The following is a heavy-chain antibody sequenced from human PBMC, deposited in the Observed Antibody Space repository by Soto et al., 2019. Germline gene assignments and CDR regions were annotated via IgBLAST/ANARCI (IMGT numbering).Heavy chain of an antibody. CDR2: IDPSDSYT. CDR3: AIGGYYYYYGMDV. V-gene: IGHV5-10-1*01. CDR1: GYSFTSYW. Sequence: PGESLKISCKGSGYSFTSYWISWVRQMPGKGLEWMGRIDPSDSYTNYSPSFQGHVTISADKSISTAYLQWSSLKASDTAMYYCAIGGYYYYYGMDVWGQGTAVTVSS. D-gene: IGHD3-16*01. J-gene: IGHJ6*02.